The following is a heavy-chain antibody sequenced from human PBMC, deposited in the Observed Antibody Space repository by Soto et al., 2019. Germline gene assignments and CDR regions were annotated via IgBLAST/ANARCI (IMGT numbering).Heavy chain of an antibody. V-gene: IGHV1-8*01. CDR2: MNPDSGHA. CDR1: GYTFTHSD. J-gene: IGHJ4*02. D-gene: IGHD6-25*01. CDR3: ARRPPCSSGIFYYGLAN. Sequence: QVQLVQSVSEVKKHGASVKVSCKASGYTFTHSDINWVRQAPGQGIDWMGWMNPDSGHAAYAQKVQGRVTLTTSTSTSPVYMEMRSLGSEDTAVYSCARRPPCSSGIFYYGLANWGQGTLVTVA.